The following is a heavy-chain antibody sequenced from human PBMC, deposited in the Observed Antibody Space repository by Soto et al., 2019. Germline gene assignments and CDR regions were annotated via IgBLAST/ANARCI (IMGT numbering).Heavy chain of an antibody. J-gene: IGHJ6*02. CDR3: ARGRRIAVAGSTNDYYYYYGMDV. CDR2: IIPIFGTA. CDR1: GGTFSSYA. Sequence: ASVKVSCKASGGTFSSYAISWVRQAPGQGLEWMGGIIPIFGTANYAQKFQGRVTITADESTSTAYMELSSLRSEDTAVYYCARGRRIAVAGSTNDYYYYYGMDVWGQGTTVTVSS. V-gene: IGHV1-69*13. D-gene: IGHD6-19*01.